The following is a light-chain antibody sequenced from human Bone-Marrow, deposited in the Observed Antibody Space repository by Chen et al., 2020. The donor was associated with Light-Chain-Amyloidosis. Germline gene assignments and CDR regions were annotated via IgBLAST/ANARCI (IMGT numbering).Light chain of an antibody. Sequence: QSALNQPASVSGSPGQSITISSTGTSSDVGGDNHVSWYQQHPDKAPKLMIYEVTNRPSWVPDRFSGSKSDNTASLTISGLQTEDEADYFCSSYTITITLVFGSGTRVTVL. J-gene: IGLJ1*01. V-gene: IGLV2-14*01. CDR3: SSYTITITLV. CDR2: EVT. CDR1: SSDVGGDNH.